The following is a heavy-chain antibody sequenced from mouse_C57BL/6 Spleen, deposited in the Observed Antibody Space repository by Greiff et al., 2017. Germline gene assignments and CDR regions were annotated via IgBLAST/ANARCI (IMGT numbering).Heavy chain of an antibody. J-gene: IGHJ3*01. D-gene: IGHD3-1*01. CDR3: TRGATAPYLAY. V-gene: IGHV5-9-1*02. CDR1: GFTFSSYA. CDR2: ISSGGDYI. Sequence: EVQVVESGEGLVKPGGSLKLSCAASGFTFSSYAMSWVRQTPEKRLEWVAYISSGGDYIYYADTVKGRFTISSDNARKTLYLQMSRLKSEDSVMCYCTRGATAPYLAYWGQGTLVTVSA.